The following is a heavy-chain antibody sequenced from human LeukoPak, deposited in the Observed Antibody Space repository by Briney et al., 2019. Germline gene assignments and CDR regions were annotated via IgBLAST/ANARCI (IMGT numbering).Heavy chain of an antibody. CDR2: IYYSGST. J-gene: IGHJ4*02. D-gene: IGHD1-26*01. CDR1: GGSVSSDSYY. CDR3: ARVSGSYPYYFDY. V-gene: IGHV4-61*01. Sequence: PSETLSLTCSVSGGSVSSDSYYWSWIRQPPGKGLEWIGYIYYSGSTNYNPSPKSRVIISIDTSKNQFSLKLSSVTAADTAVYYCARVSGSYPYYFDYWGQGTLVTVSS.